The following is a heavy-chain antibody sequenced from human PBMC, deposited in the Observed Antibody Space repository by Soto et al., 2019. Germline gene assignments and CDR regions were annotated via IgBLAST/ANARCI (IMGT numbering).Heavy chain of an antibody. V-gene: IGHV5-51*01. CDR3: ARGQVDKRLFED. J-gene: IGHJ4*02. D-gene: IGHD1-26*01. CDR2: IYPSDSDT. CDR1: GYSFSSYW. Sequence: GESLKISCKGSGYSFSSYWIGWVRQMSGEGLEWMGIIYPSDSDTRYSPSFQGQVTISADKSIYTAYLQWSSLKASDTAMYYCARGQVDKRLFEDWGQGTQVTVSS.